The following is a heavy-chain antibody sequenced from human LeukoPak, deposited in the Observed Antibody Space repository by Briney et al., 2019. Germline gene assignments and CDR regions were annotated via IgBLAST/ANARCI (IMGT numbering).Heavy chain of an antibody. V-gene: IGHV1-2*02. J-gene: IGHJ4*02. CDR3: AREAYYYDSSGYYYPDY. D-gene: IGHD3-22*01. CDR1: GYTFTGYY. CDR2: INPNSGGT. Sequence: GASVKVSCKPSGYTFTGYYIQWVRQAPGQGLEWMGWINPNSGGTNYAQKFQGRVTMTRDTSISTAYMELSRLRSDDTAVYYCAREAYYYDSSGYYYPDYWGQGTLVTVSS.